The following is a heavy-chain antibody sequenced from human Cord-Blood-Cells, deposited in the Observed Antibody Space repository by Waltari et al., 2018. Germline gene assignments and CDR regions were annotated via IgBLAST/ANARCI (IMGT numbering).Heavy chain of an antibody. D-gene: IGHD6-6*01. CDR1: GFTFSSYA. CDR2: ISYDGSNK. J-gene: IGHJ2*01. CDR3: ARGLEQLVWYFDL. V-gene: IGHV3-30-3*01. Sequence: QVQLVESGGGVVQPGRSLRLSCAASGFTFSSYAMHWVRQAPGKGLEWVAVISYDGSNKYYADSVKGRFTISRDNSKNTLYLQMNSLRAEDTAVYYCARGLEQLVWYFDLWGRGTLVTVSS.